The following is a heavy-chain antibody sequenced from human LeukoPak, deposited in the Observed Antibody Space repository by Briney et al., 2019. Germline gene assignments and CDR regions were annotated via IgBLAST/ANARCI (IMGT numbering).Heavy chain of an antibody. CDR2: IYHSGST. J-gene: IGHJ4*02. D-gene: IGHD4-17*01. Sequence: PSETLSLTCTVSGYSISSGYYWGWIRQPPGKGLEWIGSIYHSGSTYYNPSLKSRVTISVDTSKNQFSLKLSSVTAADTAVYYCARNGLYDDLYYDYWGQGTLVTVSS. CDR1: GYSISSGYY. V-gene: IGHV4-38-2*02. CDR3: ARNGLYDDLYYDY.